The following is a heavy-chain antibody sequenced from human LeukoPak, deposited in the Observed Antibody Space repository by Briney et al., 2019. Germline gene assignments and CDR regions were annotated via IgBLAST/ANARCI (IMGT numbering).Heavy chain of an antibody. V-gene: IGHV3-21*01. CDR1: GFTFSSYS. CDR3: ARDPYYYNSGSFAAFDI. CDR2: ISSSSYI. J-gene: IGHJ3*02. D-gene: IGHD3-10*01. Sequence: GGSLRLSCAASGFTFSSYSMNWVRQAPGKGLEWVSFISSSSYIYYADSMKGRFTISRDNAKNSLYLQMDSLTAEDTALYYCARDPYYYNSGSFAAFDIWGQGTMVTVSS.